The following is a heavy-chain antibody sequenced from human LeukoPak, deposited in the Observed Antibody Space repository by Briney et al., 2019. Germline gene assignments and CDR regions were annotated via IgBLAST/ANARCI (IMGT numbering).Heavy chain of an antibody. Sequence: PGGSLRLSCAASGFTFSSYAMSWVRQAPGKGLEWVSAISGSGGSTYYADSVKGRFTITRDNSKNTLYLQMNSLRAEDTAVYYCAKGGQLPNLGGVFDIWGQGTMVTVSS. D-gene: IGHD5-24*01. CDR3: AKGGQLPNLGGVFDI. V-gene: IGHV3-23*01. J-gene: IGHJ3*02. CDR2: ISGSGGST. CDR1: GFTFSSYA.